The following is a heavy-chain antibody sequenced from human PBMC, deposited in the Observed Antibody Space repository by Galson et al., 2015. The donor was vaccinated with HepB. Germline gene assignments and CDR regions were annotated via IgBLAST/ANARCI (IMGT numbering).Heavy chain of an antibody. CDR1: GYSFTSYW. V-gene: IGHV5-51*01. CDR2: IYPGDSDT. D-gene: IGHD2-2*01. Sequence: QSGAEVKKPGESLKVSCKGSGYSFTSYWIGWVRQMPGKGLEWMGIIYPGDSDTRYSPSFQGQVTISADKSISTAYLQWSSLKASDTAMYYCARQDCSSTSCYLSNAFDIWGQGTMVTVSS. CDR3: ARQDCSSTSCYLSNAFDI. J-gene: IGHJ3*02.